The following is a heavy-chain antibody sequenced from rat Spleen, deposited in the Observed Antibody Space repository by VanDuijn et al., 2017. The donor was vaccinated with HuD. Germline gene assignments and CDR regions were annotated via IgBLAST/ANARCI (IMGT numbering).Heavy chain of an antibody. J-gene: IGHJ2*01. CDR2: ISYDGSST. CDR3: TREDFYGGDYFDY. D-gene: IGHD1-11*01. CDR1: GFTFSNYG. V-gene: IGHV5-29*01. Sequence: EVQLVESGGGLVQPGRSLKLSCAASGFTFSNYGMAWVRQAPTKGLEGVATISYDGSSTYYRDSVKGRFTISRDNAKNTQYLQMDSLRSEDTATYYCTREDFYGGDYFDYWGQGVMVTVSS.